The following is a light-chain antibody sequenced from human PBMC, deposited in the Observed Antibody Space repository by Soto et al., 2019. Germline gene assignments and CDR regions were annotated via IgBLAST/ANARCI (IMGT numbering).Light chain of an antibody. CDR3: QQHGSSPWM. V-gene: IGKV3-20*01. J-gene: IGKJ1*01. CDR2: GAS. Sequence: EVMLTQSPGTLSFSPGERATLSYRASQSVSSNYVAWYQQIPGQTPRLLIYGASSRATGIPDRFSGSGSGTDFTLTISRLEPEDFAVYYCQQHGSSPWMFGQGTKVDIK. CDR1: QSVSSNY.